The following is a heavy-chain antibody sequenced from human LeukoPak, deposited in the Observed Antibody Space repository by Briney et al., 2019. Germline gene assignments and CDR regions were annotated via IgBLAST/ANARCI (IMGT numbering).Heavy chain of an antibody. D-gene: IGHD2-2*02. Sequence: GGSLRLSCAASGFTFSSYATSWVRQAPGKGLEWVSTISGSGGSTYYADSVKGRFTISRDNSKNTLYLQMNSLRAEDTAVYYCASCSSTSCYTSKNWFDPWGQGALVTVSS. CDR2: ISGSGGST. V-gene: IGHV3-23*01. CDR3: ASCSSTSCYTSKNWFDP. CDR1: GFTFSSYA. J-gene: IGHJ5*02.